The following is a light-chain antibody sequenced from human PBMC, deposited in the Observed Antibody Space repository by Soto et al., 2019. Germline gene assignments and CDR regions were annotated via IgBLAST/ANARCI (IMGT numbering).Light chain of an antibody. J-gene: IGLJ2*01. CDR2: GNN. CDR3: QSFDTSLGRSV. V-gene: IGLV1-40*01. Sequence: QSVLTQPPSVSGAPGQRVTIPCTGTSSNIGAGFDVHWYQHLPGTAPKLLIYGNNHRPSGVPDRSSGSKSGTSASLAITGLQAEDEADYSCQSFDTSLGRSVFGGGTKLTVL. CDR1: SSNIGAGFD.